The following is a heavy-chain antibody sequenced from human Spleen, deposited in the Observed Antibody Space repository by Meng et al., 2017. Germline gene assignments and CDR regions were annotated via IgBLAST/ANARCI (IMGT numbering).Heavy chain of an antibody. V-gene: IGHV3-21*01. CDR2: ISSSSSYI. J-gene: IGHJ4*02. Sequence: GESLKISCAASGFTFSSYIMNWVRQAPGKGLEWVSSISSSSSYIYYADSVKGRFTISRDNAKNSLFLQMNSLRAEDTAVCYCANYGGNSLSGVYWGQGTLGTVA. CDR3: ANYGGNSLSGVY. D-gene: IGHD4-23*01. CDR1: GFTFSSYI.